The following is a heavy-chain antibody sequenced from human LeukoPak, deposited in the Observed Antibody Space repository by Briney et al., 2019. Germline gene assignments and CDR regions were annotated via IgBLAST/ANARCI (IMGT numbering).Heavy chain of an antibody. CDR2: IRSKAYGGTT. D-gene: IGHD4-23*01. CDR1: GFPFGDSA. Sequence: GRSLRLSCTASGFPFGDSAMSWVRQAPGKGLEWVGFIRSKAYGGTTEYAASVKGRFTISRDDSKSIAYLQMNSLKTEDTAVYYCTRYGGNSFSYWGQGTLVTVSS. CDR3: TRYGGNSFSY. J-gene: IGHJ4*02. V-gene: IGHV3-49*04.